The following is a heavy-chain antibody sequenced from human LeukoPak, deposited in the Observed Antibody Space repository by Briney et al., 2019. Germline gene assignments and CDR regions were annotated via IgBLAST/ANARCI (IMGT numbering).Heavy chain of an antibody. D-gene: IGHD3-22*01. J-gene: IGHJ3*02. CDR2: IIPIFGTA. V-gene: IGHV1-69*05. Sequence: GASVKVSCKASGGTFSSYAISWVRQAPGQGLEWMGGIIPIFGTANYAQKFQGRVTITTDESTSTAYMELSSLRSEDTAVYYCASGPFYDSSGYGFVDAFDIWGQGTMVTVSS. CDR3: ASGPFYDSSGYGFVDAFDI. CDR1: GGTFSSYA.